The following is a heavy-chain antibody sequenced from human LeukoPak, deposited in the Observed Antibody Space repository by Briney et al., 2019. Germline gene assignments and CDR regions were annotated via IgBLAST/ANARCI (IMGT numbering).Heavy chain of an antibody. Sequence: GRSLRLSCAASGFTFSSYAMHWVRQAPGKGLERVAVISYDGSNKYYADSVKGRFTISRDNSKNTMYLQMNSLRPEDTAVYYCAKDEWDYWGQGTLVTVSS. CDR3: AKDEWDY. J-gene: IGHJ4*02. CDR1: GFTFSSYA. D-gene: IGHD3-3*01. CDR2: ISYDGSNK. V-gene: IGHV3-30-3*01.